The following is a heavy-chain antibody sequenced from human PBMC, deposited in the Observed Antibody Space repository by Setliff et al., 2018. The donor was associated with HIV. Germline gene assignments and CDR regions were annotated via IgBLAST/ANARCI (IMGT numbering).Heavy chain of an antibody. J-gene: IGHJ4*02. CDR3: ARLSPRENYFDY. Sequence: SETLSLTCHVSGGSISGHYWSWIRQSPEKGLEWLGYMYSSGISNYSPSLKSRLSISVDTSKNQFSLKLTSMTAADTAIYYCARLSPRENYFDYWGQGTLVTVSS. V-gene: IGHV4-59*11. CDR1: GGSISGHY. CDR2: MYSSGIS.